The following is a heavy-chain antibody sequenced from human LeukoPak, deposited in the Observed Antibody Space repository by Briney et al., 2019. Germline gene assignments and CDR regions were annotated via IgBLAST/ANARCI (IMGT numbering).Heavy chain of an antibody. Sequence: GGSLRLSCAASGFTFSSYSMNWVRQAPGKGLEWVSYISSSSSTIYYADSVKGRFTISRDNAKNSLYLQMNSLRAEDTAVYYCARFRTMVRGVISPFDYWGQGTLVTVSS. CDR2: ISSSSSTI. J-gene: IGHJ4*02. CDR1: GFTFSSYS. CDR3: ARFRTMVRGVISPFDY. V-gene: IGHV3-48*04. D-gene: IGHD3-10*01.